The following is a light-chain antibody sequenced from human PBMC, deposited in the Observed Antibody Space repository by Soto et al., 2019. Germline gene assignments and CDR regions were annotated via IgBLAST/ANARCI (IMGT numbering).Light chain of an antibody. V-gene: IGLV2-8*01. CDR3: SSYAGSNNFDV. CDR1: SSDVGGYNY. J-gene: IGLJ1*01. CDR2: EVF. Sequence: QSVLTQPPSASGFPGQSVTLTCPGTSSDVGGYNYVSWYQQHPGKAPKLMIYEVFKRPSGVPDRFSGSKSGNTASLTVSGLQAEDEADYYCSSYAGSNNFDVFGTGTKVTVL.